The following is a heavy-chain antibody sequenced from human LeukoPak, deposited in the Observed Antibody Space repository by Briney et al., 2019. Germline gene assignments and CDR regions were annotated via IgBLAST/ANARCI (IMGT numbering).Heavy chain of an antibody. CDR1: RGSLSTLY. J-gene: IGHJ4*02. CDR3: AGGRYCTDGSCYFDY. Sequence: SETLSLTCTVSRGSLSTLYCSWIRQPAGKGLGWIGHIYTSGTTNYNPSLKSRVTMSIATSKNQFSPKLSSVTAADTAVYYCAGGRYCTDGSCYFDYWGQGTLVTVYS. CDR2: IYTSGTT. V-gene: IGHV4-4*07. D-gene: IGHD2-15*01.